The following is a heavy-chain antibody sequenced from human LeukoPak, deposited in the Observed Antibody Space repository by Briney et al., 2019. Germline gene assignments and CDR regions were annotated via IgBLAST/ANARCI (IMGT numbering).Heavy chain of an antibody. V-gene: IGHV3-21*01. J-gene: IGHJ4*02. D-gene: IGHD5-18*01. CDR2: ISSSSSYI. CDR1: GFTFSSYS. Sequence: GGSLRLSCAASGFTFSSYSMNWVRQAPGQGLEWVSSISSSSSYIYYADSVKGRFTISRDNAKNSLYLQMNSLRAEDTAVYYCARETRGYSYGVDYWGQGTLVTVSS. CDR3: ARETRGYSYGVDY.